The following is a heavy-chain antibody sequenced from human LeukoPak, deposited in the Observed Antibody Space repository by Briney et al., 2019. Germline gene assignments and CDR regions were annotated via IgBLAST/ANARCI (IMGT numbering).Heavy chain of an antibody. V-gene: IGHV4-61*08. CDR1: GGSISSGDYY. CDR3: AREVDGDYANWFDP. J-gene: IGHJ5*02. Sequence: SETLSLTCTVSGGSISSGDYYWSWIRQPPGKGLEWIGYIYYSGSTNYNPSPKSRVTISVDTSKNQFSLKLSSVTAADTAVYYCAREVDGDYANWFDPWGQGTLVTVSS. CDR2: IYYSGST. D-gene: IGHD2-21*01.